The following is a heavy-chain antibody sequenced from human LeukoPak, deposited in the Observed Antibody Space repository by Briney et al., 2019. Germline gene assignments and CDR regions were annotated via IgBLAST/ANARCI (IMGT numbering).Heavy chain of an antibody. CDR3: AKEGDYYDSSGYYYYFDY. Sequence: PGGSLRLSCAASGFTFSSYAMSWVRQAPGKGLEWVSAISGSGGSTYYADSVKGRFTISRDNSKNTLYLQMNSLRAEDTAVYYCAKEGDYYDSSGYYYYFDYWGQGTLVTVSS. D-gene: IGHD3-22*01. CDR2: ISGSGGST. CDR1: GFTFSSYA. V-gene: IGHV3-23*01. J-gene: IGHJ4*02.